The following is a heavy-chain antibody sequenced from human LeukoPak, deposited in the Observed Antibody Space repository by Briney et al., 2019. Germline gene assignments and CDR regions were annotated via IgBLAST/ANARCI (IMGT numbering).Heavy chain of an antibody. CDR1: GYTFTGYY. CDR2: INPNSGFA. D-gene: IGHD6-19*01. V-gene: IGHV1-2*02. CDR3: ARAGWYELPRYAFDI. Sequence: ASVKVSCKASGYTFTGYYIHWVRQAPGQGLQWMGWINPNSGFAHYPQNFQGRLTMTRDTSISTVYMELRSLRSDDTAVYYCARAGWYELPRYAFDIWGQGTMVTVSS. J-gene: IGHJ3*02.